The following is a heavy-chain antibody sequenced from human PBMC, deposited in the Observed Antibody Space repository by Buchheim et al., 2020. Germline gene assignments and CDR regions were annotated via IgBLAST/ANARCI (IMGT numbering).Heavy chain of an antibody. D-gene: IGHD3-10*01. V-gene: IGHV3-23*01. CDR3: AKGLLWFGVVHYYYGMDV. CDR1: GFTFSSYA. J-gene: IGHJ6*02. CDR2: ISGSGGST. Sequence: EVQLLESGGGLVQPGGSLRLSCAASGFTFSSYAMNWVRQAPGKGLEWVSAISGSGGSTYYADSVKGRFTISRDNSKNTLYLQMNSLRAEDTAVYYCAKGLLWFGVVHYYYGMDVWGQGTT.